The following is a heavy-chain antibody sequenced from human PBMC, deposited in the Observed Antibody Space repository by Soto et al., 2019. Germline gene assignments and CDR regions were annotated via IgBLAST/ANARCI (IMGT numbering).Heavy chain of an antibody. Sequence: VGSLRLSCVASGVTFTTNAMDWVRQAPGKGLEWVSFISGDDGSGNYADSVKGRFTISRDNSKNTLYLQMNSLRAEDTAIYYCAKGLYCSGGSCYIPLYYYYGMDVWGQGTTVTVSS. CDR3: AKGLYCSGGSCYIPLYYYYGMDV. CDR2: ISGDDGSG. D-gene: IGHD2-15*01. CDR1: GVTFTTNA. J-gene: IGHJ6*02. V-gene: IGHV3-23*01.